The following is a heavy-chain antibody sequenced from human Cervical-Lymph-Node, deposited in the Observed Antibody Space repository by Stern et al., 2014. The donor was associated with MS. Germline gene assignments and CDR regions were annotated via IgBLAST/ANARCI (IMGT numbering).Heavy chain of an antibody. J-gene: IGHJ4*02. V-gene: IGHV5-51*01. D-gene: IGHD2-15*01. Sequence: DQLVQSGAEVKKPGEYLKISCKGSGYHFPSYWSAWVRQMPGKGLEWMGIIYVGDCETKYSPSFQGQVTISADKSISTAYLQWSSLKASDTAMYYCARDKVDCSGGSCHPPFFDYWGQGTLVTVSS. CDR1: GYHFPSYW. CDR3: ARDKVDCSGGSCHPPFFDY. CDR2: IYVGDCET.